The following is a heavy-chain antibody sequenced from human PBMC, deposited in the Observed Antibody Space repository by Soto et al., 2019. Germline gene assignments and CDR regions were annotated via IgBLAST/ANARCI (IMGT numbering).Heavy chain of an antibody. D-gene: IGHD2-2*01. CDR3: AKSFCSSSSCFFLWVDP. CDR2: ISGTGVPT. J-gene: IGHJ5*02. V-gene: IGHV3-23*01. CDR1: GFDFSSYA. Sequence: GGSLRLSCAASGFDFSSYAMSWVRQAPGKGLECISLISGTGVPTLYAESVKGRFSVSRDNSKDTLFLEMNNLGVDDTAMYYCAKSFCSSSSCFFLWVDPWGPGTMVTVSS.